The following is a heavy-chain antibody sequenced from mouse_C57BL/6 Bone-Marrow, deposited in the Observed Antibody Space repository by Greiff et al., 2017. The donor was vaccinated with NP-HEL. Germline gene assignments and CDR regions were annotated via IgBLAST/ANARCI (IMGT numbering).Heavy chain of an antibody. J-gene: IGHJ3*01. CDR2: INYDGSST. D-gene: IGHD3-2*02. CDR1: GFTFSDYY. Sequence: EVKLVESEGGLVQPGSSMKLSCTASGFTFSDYYMAWVRQVPEKGLEWVANINYDGSSTYYLDSLKSRFIISRDNAKNILYLQMSSLKSEDTATYYCARRDSSGYGFAYWGQGTLVTVSA. CDR3: ARRDSSGYGFAY. V-gene: IGHV5-16*02.